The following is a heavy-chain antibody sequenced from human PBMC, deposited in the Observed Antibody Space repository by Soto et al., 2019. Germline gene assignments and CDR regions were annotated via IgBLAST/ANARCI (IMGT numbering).Heavy chain of an antibody. CDR3: ARTLYGDNVDY. V-gene: IGHV1-2*04. CDR1: GYTFTGYY. D-gene: IGHD4-17*01. Sequence: ASVKVSCKASGYTFTGYYMHWVRQAPGQGLEWMGRINPNSGGTNYAQKFQGWVTMTRDTSISTAYMELSSLRSEDTAVYYCARTLYGDNVDYWGQGTLVTSPQ. J-gene: IGHJ4*02. CDR2: INPNSGGT.